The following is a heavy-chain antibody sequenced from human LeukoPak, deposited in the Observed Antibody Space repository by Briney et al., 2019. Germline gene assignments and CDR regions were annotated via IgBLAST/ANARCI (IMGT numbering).Heavy chain of an antibody. D-gene: IGHD2-15*01. Sequence: GGSLRLSCAASGFTFSSYAMHWVRQAPGKGLEWVAVISYDGSNKYYADSVKGRFTISRDNSKNTLYLQMNSLRAEDTAVYYCARERIYHYYYMDVWGKGTTVTVSS. J-gene: IGHJ6*03. CDR2: ISYDGSNK. CDR3: ARERIYHYYYMDV. V-gene: IGHV3-30*04. CDR1: GFTFSSYA.